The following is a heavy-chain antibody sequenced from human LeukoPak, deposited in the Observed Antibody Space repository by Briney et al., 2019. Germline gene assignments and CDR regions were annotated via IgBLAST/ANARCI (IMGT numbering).Heavy chain of an antibody. V-gene: IGHV4-59*12. CDR1: GASISSYY. J-gene: IGHJ4*02. D-gene: IGHD2-2*01. CDR2: RHYRGTT. Sequence: PSETLSLTCTVSGASISSYYWSWIRQPPGKGLEWIASRHYRGTTYYNPSLKSRVTISVDRSKNQFSLKLSSVTAADTAVYYCARVSLVPAAHFDYWGQGTLVTVSS. CDR3: ARVSLVPAAHFDY.